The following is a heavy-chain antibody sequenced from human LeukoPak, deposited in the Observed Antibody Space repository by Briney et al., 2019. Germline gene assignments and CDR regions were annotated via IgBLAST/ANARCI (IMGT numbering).Heavy chain of an antibody. J-gene: IGHJ3*02. CDR3: ARGKTYYDSSGGGFDI. CDR2: IYYSGST. V-gene: IGHV4-31*02. Sequence: TLSLTCSVSGDSISSGGHYWTWIRQHPGKGLEWIGYIYYSGSTDYNPSLRSRLNISIDTSKNQFSLKLTSVTAADTAVYYCARGKTYYDSSGGGFDIWGQGTMVTVSS. CDR1: GDSISSGGHY. D-gene: IGHD3-22*01.